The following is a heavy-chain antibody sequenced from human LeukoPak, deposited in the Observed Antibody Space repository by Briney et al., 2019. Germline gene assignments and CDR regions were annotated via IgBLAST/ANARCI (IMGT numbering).Heavy chain of an antibody. J-gene: IGHJ4*02. CDR1: GFAFRSYA. CDR2: IWYDGSNK. CDR3: ARDNYDSSGYFDY. D-gene: IGHD3-22*01. Sequence: GRSLRLSCAASGFAFRSYAMHWVRQAPGKGLEWVAVIWYDGSNKYYADSVKGRFTISRDNSKNTLYLQMNSLRAEDTAVYYCARDNYDSSGYFDYWGQGTLVTVSS. V-gene: IGHV3-33*08.